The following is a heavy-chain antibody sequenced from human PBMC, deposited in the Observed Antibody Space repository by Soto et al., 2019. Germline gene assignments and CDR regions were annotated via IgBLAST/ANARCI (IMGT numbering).Heavy chain of an antibody. V-gene: IGHV3-74*01. CDR3: ARDSLRGNRIYYYGMDI. D-gene: IGHD3-16*01. CDR2: INGDGSFT. Sequence: PGGSLRLSCAASAFTFKNHWMHWVRQVPGKGPVWVSRINGDGSFTSYADAVKGRFTISRDNAKNTLSLQMNSLRAEDTAVYYCARDSLRGNRIYYYGMDIWGRGTTVTVSS. CDR1: AFTFKNHW. J-gene: IGHJ6*02.